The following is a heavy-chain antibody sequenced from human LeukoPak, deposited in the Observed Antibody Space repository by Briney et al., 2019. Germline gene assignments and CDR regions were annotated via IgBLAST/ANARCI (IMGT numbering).Heavy chain of an antibody. CDR2: ISYDGSNK. J-gene: IGHJ4*02. V-gene: IGHV3-30*18. Sequence: PGGSLRLSCAASGFTFSSYGMHWVRQAPGKGLEWVAVISYDGSNKYYADSVKGRFTISRDNSKNTLYLQMNSLRAEDTAVYYCAKTSSVVVAGGYFDYWGQGTLVTVSS. CDR1: GFTFSSYG. CDR3: AKTSSVVVAGGYFDY. D-gene: IGHD2-15*01.